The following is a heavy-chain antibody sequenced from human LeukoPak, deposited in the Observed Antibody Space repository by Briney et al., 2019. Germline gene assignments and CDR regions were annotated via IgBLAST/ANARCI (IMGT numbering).Heavy chain of an antibody. CDR3: ARDSERYYDSSGYNFDY. Sequence: GASVKVSCKASGGTFSSYAISWVRQAPGQGLEWMGRIIPIFGTANYAQKFQGRVTITTDESTSTAYMELSSLRSEDTAVYYCARDSERYYDSSGYNFDYWGQGTLVTVSS. CDR2: IIPIFGTA. V-gene: IGHV1-69*05. D-gene: IGHD3-22*01. J-gene: IGHJ4*02. CDR1: GGTFSSYA.